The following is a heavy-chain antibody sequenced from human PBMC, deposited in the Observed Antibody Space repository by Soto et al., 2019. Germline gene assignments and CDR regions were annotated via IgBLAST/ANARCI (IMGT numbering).Heavy chain of an antibody. V-gene: IGHV1-18*01. Sequence: ASVKVSCKASGYTFTSYGISWVRQAPGQGLEWMGWISAYNGNTNYAQKLQGRVTMTTDTSTGTAHMELRSLRSDDTAVYYCARVLLKSRTSRFYGMDVWGQGTTVTVSS. CDR1: GYTFTSYG. D-gene: IGHD1-1*01. J-gene: IGHJ6*02. CDR3: ARVLLKSRTSRFYGMDV. CDR2: ISAYNGNT.